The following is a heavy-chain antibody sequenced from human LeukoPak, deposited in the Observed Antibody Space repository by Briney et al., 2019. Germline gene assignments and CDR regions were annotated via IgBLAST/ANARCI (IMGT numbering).Heavy chain of an antibody. Sequence: SETLSLTCTVSGGSISFYYWSWIRQPPGKGLEWIGYIYYSGSTNYNPSLESRVTISVDTSKSQFSLKLSSVTAADTAVYYCASSMATIARFDFWGQGTLVTVSS. J-gene: IGHJ4*02. V-gene: IGHV4-59*01. CDR3: ASSMATIARFDF. D-gene: IGHD5-12*01. CDR1: GGSISFYY. CDR2: IYYSGST.